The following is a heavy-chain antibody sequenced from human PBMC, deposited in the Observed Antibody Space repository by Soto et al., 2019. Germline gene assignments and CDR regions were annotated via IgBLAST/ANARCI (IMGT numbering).Heavy chain of an antibody. CDR2: IWNDGSTT. Sequence: LVESGGGVAQPGRSLRLSCATSGFSFSPSGMHWVRQAPGKGLEWVAIIWNDGSTTYYADSVKGRFTISRDNSKNTVYPQMNSLRDEDTAVYYCARDGSHYDVDYWGQGTQVTVSS. J-gene: IGHJ4*02. CDR1: GFSFSPSG. D-gene: IGHD4-4*01. CDR3: ARDGSHYDVDY. V-gene: IGHV3-33*01.